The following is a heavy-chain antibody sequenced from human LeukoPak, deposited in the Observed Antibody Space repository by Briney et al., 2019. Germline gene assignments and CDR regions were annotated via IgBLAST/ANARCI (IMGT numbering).Heavy chain of an antibody. CDR3: AKDDEYYDFWSGYSPVNWFDP. J-gene: IGHJ5*02. CDR2: ISGSGGST. CDR1: GFTFSSYA. D-gene: IGHD3-3*01. Sequence: PGGSLRLSCAASGFTFSSYAMSWVRQAPGKGLEWVSAISGSGGSTYYADSVKGRFTISRDNSKNTLYLQMNSLRAEDTAVYYCAKDDEYYDFWSGYSPVNWFDPWGQGTLVTVSS. V-gene: IGHV3-23*01.